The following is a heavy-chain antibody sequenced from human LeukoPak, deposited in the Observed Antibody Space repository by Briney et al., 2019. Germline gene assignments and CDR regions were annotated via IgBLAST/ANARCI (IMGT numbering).Heavy chain of an antibody. Sequence: ASVKVSCKASGYTFTSYGISWVRQAPGQGLEWMGWISAYNGNTNYAQKLQGRVTMTTDTSTSTAYMELRSLRSDDTAAYYCARVGGQWPDDAFDIWGQGTMVTVSS. CDR2: ISAYNGNT. CDR3: ARVGGQWPDDAFDI. J-gene: IGHJ3*02. CDR1: GYTFTSYG. D-gene: IGHD6-19*01. V-gene: IGHV1-18*04.